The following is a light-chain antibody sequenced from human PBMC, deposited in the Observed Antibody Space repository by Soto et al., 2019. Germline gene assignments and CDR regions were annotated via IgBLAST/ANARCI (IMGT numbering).Light chain of an antibody. J-gene: IGLJ1*01. CDR2: GNS. CDR3: QSYDNSLSVYV. Sequence: QSVLTQPPSVSGAPGQRVTISCTGSSSNIGAHYDVHWYQQLPGTAPKLLIYGNSNRPSGVPDRFSGSKSGTSASLAITGLQAEDEADYYCQSYDNSLSVYVFGTGTQLPS. CDR1: SSNIGAHYD. V-gene: IGLV1-40*01.